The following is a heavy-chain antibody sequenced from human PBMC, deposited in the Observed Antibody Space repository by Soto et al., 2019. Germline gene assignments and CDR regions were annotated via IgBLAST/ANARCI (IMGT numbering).Heavy chain of an antibody. J-gene: IGHJ4*02. D-gene: IGHD1-26*01. CDR2: ISYDGSNE. V-gene: IGHV3-30*18. CDR3: AKATYSGSYFSDY. CDR1: GFSFSSHG. Sequence: QVQLVESGGGVVQPGRSLRLSCAASGFSFSSHGLHWVRHAPGKGLEWVVAISYDGSNEYYADSVKVRFTISRYNSKNALYLQMNSLRAEDTAVYYCAKATYSGSYFSDYWGQGTLVTVSS.